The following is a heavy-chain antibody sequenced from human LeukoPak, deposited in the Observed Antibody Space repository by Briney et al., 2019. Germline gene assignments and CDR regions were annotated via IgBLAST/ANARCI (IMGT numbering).Heavy chain of an antibody. V-gene: IGHV3-53*01. Sequence: GGSLRLSCAASGFTVSNSYMSWVRQAPGKGLEFASIIYTGGSTHYVDSVKGRFSIPRDNSKNTLYLQMNSLRVEDTAVYYCVKAQLQGAFDIWGQGTMVTVSS. CDR3: VKAQLQGAFDI. J-gene: IGHJ3*02. D-gene: IGHD5-24*01. CDR1: GFTVSNSY. CDR2: IYTGGST.